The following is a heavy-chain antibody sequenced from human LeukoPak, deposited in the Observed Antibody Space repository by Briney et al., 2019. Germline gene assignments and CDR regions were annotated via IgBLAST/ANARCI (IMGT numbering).Heavy chain of an antibody. CDR1: GASVSTTSCL. J-gene: IGHJ4*02. V-gene: IGHV4-39*07. CDR3: VRDLGVGGSWPLDF. D-gene: IGHD2-15*01. Sequence: SETLSLTCVVSGASVSTTSCLWGWVRQTPGKGLEWIGSISYTGSSYYNPSLNSRVTMSLDPAKNHFSLRMTSLNAADPAVYYCVRDLGVGGSWPLDFWGPGTVVIVSS. CDR2: ISYTGSS.